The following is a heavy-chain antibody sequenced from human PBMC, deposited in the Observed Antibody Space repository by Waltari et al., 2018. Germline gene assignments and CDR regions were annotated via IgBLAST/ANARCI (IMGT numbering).Heavy chain of an antibody. CDR2: IRSKANSYAT. V-gene: IGHV3-73*01. CDR1: GFPFSASA. J-gene: IGHJ3*01. Sequence: EVQLVESGGGLVQPGGSLKLSCAASGFPFSASAMHWVRQASGKGLEWVGRIRSKANSYATAYAASVKGRFTISRDDSKNTAYLQMNSLKTEDTAVYYCTRLGTRYWGQGTMVTVSS. D-gene: IGHD2-2*01. CDR3: TRLGTRY.